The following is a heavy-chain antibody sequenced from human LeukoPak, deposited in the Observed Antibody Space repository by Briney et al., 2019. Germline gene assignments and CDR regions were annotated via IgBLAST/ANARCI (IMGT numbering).Heavy chain of an antibody. CDR1: GYTFTSYG. CDR3: AREGYSSSSERPYYYYGMDV. D-gene: IGHD6-6*01. J-gene: IGHJ6*02. CDR2: ISAYNGNT. V-gene: IGHV1-18*01. Sequence: ASVKVSCKASGYTFTSYGISWVRQAPGQGLEWMGWISAYNGNTNYAQKLQGRVTMTTDTSTSTAYMELRSLRSDDTAVYYCAREGYSSSSERPYYYYGMDVWGQGTTVTVSS.